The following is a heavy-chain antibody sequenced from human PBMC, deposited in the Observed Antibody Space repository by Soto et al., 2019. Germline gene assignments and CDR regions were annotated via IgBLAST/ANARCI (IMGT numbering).Heavy chain of an antibody. D-gene: IGHD2-15*01. V-gene: IGHV3-23*01. Sequence: GSLRLSCAASGFTFSSYAMGWVRQGPGKGLEWVAVVSIGGSTHYADSVRGRFTISRDNSKNTLSLQMNSLTAEDTAVYFCAKRRGAGGHFDYWGQGALVTVSS. CDR3: AKRRGAGGHFDY. CDR2: VSIGGST. CDR1: GFTFSSYA. J-gene: IGHJ4*02.